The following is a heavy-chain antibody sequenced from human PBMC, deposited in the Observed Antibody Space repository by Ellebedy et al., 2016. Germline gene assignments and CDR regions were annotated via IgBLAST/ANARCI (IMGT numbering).Heavy chain of an antibody. Sequence: GESLKISXTASGLNFNTFFMTWIRQAPGKGLEWVAAISGGGDTTFFADSVKGRFTISRDNTKNTLHLQMNNLRVEDTALYYCRQGHYFDQWGQGALVTVSS. CDR3: RQGHYFDQ. CDR1: GLNFNTFF. CDR2: ISGGGDTT. J-gene: IGHJ4*02. V-gene: IGHV3-23*01.